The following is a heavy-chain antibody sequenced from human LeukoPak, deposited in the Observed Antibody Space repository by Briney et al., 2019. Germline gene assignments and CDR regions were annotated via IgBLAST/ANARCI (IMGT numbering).Heavy chain of an antibody. J-gene: IGHJ5*02. CDR2: ISAYNGNT. CDR1: GYTFTSYG. CDR3: ARFHRDFVRRNWFDP. D-gene: IGHD3-10*01. Sequence: GASVKVSCKASGYTFTSYGISWVRQAPGQGLEWMGWISAYNGNTNYAQKLQGRVTMTTDTSTSTAYMELRSPRSDDTAVYYCARFHRDFVRRNWFDPWGQGTLATVSS. V-gene: IGHV1-18*01.